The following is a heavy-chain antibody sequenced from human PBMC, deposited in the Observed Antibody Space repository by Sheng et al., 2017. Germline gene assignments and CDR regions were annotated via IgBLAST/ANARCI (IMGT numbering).Heavy chain of an antibody. J-gene: IGHJ4*02. CDR3: ARFLRSGSYYHFDY. Sequence: QLQLQESGPGLVKPSETLSLTCTVSGGSISSGSYYWGWIRQPPGKGLEWIGSIYYSGSTYYNPSLKSRVTISVDTSKNQFSLKLSSVTAADTAVYYCARFLRSGSYYHFDYWGQGTPGHRLL. D-gene: IGHD3-10*01. CDR2: IYYSGST. V-gene: IGHV4-39*01. CDR1: GGSISSGSYY.